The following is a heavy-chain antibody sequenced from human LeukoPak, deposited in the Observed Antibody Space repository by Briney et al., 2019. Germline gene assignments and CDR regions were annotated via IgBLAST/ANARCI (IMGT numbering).Heavy chain of an antibody. CDR3: TKVGSDDHYMDV. V-gene: IGHV4-59*01. D-gene: IGHD6-25*01. Sequence: SETLSLTCTVSGDSNSGYYWSWIRQSPGKGLEWIGYIYYRGNTNYNPSLKSRVTISIDTSKNQFSLRLSSVTTADTAIYYCTKVGSDDHYMDVWGKGTTVTVSS. CDR2: IYYRGNT. J-gene: IGHJ6*03. CDR1: GDSNSGYY.